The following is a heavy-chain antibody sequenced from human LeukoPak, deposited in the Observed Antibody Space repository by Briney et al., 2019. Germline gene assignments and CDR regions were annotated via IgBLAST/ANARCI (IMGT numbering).Heavy chain of an antibody. Sequence: AVKVSCKASGGTFSSYAISWVRQAPGQGLEWMGRTIPIFGTANYAQKFQGRVTMTRYTSTSTVYMELSSLRSEDTAVYYCARDLPHVLRYFDVLSGDDAFDIWGQGTMVTVSS. J-gene: IGHJ3*02. CDR3: ARDLPHVLRYFDVLSGDDAFDI. CDR2: TIPIFGTA. D-gene: IGHD3-9*01. CDR1: GGTFSSYA. V-gene: IGHV1-69*05.